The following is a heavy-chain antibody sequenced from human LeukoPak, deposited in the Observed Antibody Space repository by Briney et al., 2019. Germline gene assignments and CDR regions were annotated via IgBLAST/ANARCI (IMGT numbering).Heavy chain of an antibody. Sequence: GGSLRLSCAASGFTFSSYTMHWLRQAPGKGLEWVAVKSYDGVNTFYADSVKGRFTIPRDHSQNTLYLQMNSLRTEDTAVYYCAREISTGWPDYWGQGTLVTVSP. J-gene: IGHJ4*02. V-gene: IGHV3-30-3*01. CDR3: AREISTGWPDY. CDR2: KSYDGVNT. CDR1: GFTFSSYT. D-gene: IGHD6-19*01.